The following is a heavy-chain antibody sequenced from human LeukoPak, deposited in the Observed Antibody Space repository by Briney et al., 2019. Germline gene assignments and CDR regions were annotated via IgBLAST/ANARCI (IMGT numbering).Heavy chain of an antibody. J-gene: IGHJ4*02. Sequence: GGSLRLSCAASGFTFSSYSMNWVRQAPGKGLEWVSSISSSSSYIYYADSVKGRFTISRDNSKNTLYLQMNSLTTEDTAVYYCATGSGGPNIVVVPAAILDYWGQGTLVTVSS. CDR3: ATGSGGPNIVVVPAAILDY. CDR2: ISSSSSYI. V-gene: IGHV3-21*01. CDR1: GFTFSSYS. D-gene: IGHD2-2*01.